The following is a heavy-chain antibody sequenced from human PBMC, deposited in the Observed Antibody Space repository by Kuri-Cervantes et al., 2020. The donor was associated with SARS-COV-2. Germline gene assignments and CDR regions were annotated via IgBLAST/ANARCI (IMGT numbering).Heavy chain of an antibody. CDR3: AKFGRNWNAEGY. Sequence: ASVKVSCKASGYTFTSYYMHWVRQAPGQGLEWMGIINPSGGSTSYAQKFQGRVTMTRDTSTSTVYMELSSLRSDDTAVYYCAKFGRNWNAEGYWGQGTLVTVSS. J-gene: IGHJ4*02. CDR2: INPSGGST. CDR1: GYTFTSYY. D-gene: IGHD1-20*01. V-gene: IGHV1-46*01.